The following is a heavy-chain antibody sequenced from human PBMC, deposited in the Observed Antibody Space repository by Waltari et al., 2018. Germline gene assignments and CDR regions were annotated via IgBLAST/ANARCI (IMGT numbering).Heavy chain of an antibody. CDR2: INPNSVGT. CDR3: ARGLGVVVPAAKGWFDP. V-gene: IGHV1-2*02. J-gene: IGHJ5*02. D-gene: IGHD2-2*01. Sequence: QVQLVQSGAEVKKPGASVKVSCKASGYTFTGYYMHWVRQAPGQGLEWMGWINPNSVGTNYAQKFQGRVTMTRDTSISTAYMELSRLRSDDTAVYYCARGLGVVVPAAKGWFDPWGQGTLVTVSS. CDR1: GYTFTGYY.